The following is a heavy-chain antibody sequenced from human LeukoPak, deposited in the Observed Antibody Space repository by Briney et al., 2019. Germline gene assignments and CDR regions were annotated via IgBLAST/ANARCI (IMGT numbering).Heavy chain of an antibody. Sequence: GGSLRLSRAASGFTFSSYAMRWVRQAPGKGLEYVSAISSNGGSTYYANSVKGRFTISRDNSKNTLYLQMGSLRAEYTAVYYCARDGEAAAAFDIWGQGTMVTVSS. V-gene: IGHV3-64*01. D-gene: IGHD6-13*01. CDR3: ARDGEAAAAFDI. CDR2: ISSNGGST. J-gene: IGHJ3*02. CDR1: GFTFSSYA.